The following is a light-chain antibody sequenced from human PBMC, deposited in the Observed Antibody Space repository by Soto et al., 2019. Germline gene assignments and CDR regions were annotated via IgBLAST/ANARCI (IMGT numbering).Light chain of an antibody. J-gene: IGKJ5*01. Sequence: DIVMTQSPLSLPVTPGEPASISCRSSQSLLHSNGYNYLDWYLQKPGQSPQLLIYLGSNRASGVPDRFSGSGSGTDFTLKISRVGAEDVGVYYCMQALQTSITFGQGTRLEIK. CDR2: LGS. CDR3: MQALQTSIT. V-gene: IGKV2-28*01. CDR1: QSLLHSNGYNY.